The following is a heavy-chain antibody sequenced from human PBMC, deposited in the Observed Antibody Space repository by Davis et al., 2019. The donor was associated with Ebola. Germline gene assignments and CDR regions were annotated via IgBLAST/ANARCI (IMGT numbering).Heavy chain of an antibody. CDR2: INTKTGDP. D-gene: IGHD1-26*01. J-gene: IGHJ4*02. V-gene: IGHV7-4-1*02. CDR1: GYTLTSLA. Sequence: ASVTVSCKASGYTLTSLALDWVRQAPRQGIEWMGWINTKTGDPTYAQCVTGRFVFSLDTSVSTAYLQISSLKPEDTAVYYCASDREGDFDLWGQGTLVTVPS. CDR3: ASDREGDFDL.